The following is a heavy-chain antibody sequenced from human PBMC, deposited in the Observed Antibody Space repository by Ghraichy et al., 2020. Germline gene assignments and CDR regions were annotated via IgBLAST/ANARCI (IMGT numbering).Heavy chain of an antibody. CDR3: ARAALQVGAKAPPRHVYWFDP. CDR2: MNPNSGNT. J-gene: IGHJ5*02. Sequence: ASVKVSCKASGYTFTSYDINWVRQATGQGLEWMGWMNPNSGNTGYAQKFQGRVTMTRNTSISTAYMELSSLRSEDTAVYYCARAALQVGAKAPPRHVYWFDPWGQGTLVTVSS. CDR1: GYTFTSYD. V-gene: IGHV1-8*01. D-gene: IGHD1-26*01.